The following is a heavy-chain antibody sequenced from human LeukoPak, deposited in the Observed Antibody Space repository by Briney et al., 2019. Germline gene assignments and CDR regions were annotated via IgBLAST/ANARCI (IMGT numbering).Heavy chain of an antibody. CDR2: INHSGST. CDR1: GGSFSGYY. Sequence: SETLSLTCAVYGGSFSGYYWSWIRQPPGKGLEWIGEINHSGSTNYNPSLKSRVTISVDTSKNQFSLKLSSVTAADTAVYYCARRNQGRGSGRARFDYWGQGTLVTVSS. J-gene: IGHJ4*02. CDR3: ARRNQGRGSGRARFDY. V-gene: IGHV4-34*01. D-gene: IGHD3-10*01.